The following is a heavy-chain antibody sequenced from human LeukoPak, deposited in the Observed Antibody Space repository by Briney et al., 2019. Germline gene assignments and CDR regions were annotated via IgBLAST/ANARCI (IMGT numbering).Heavy chain of an antibody. CDR2: ISSSGSTI. Sequence: GGSLRLSCAASGFTFSDYYMSWIRQAPGKGLEWVSYISSSGSTIYYADSVKGRSTISRDNAKNSLYLQMNSLRAEDTAVYYCASSYDSSGYAYWGQGTLVTVSS. CDR3: ASSYDSSGYAY. V-gene: IGHV3-11*01. J-gene: IGHJ4*02. CDR1: GFTFSDYY. D-gene: IGHD3-22*01.